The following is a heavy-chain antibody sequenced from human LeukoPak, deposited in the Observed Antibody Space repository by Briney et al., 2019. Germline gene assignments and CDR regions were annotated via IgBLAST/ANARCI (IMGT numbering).Heavy chain of an antibody. J-gene: IGHJ4*02. CDR1: GFTFSSYS. Sequence: GGSLRLSRAASGFTFSSYSMNWVRQAPGKGLEWVSSISSSSSYIYYADSVKGRFTISRDNAKNSLYLQMSSLRAEDTAVYYCAREGSSGENDYWGQGTLVTVSS. V-gene: IGHV3-21*01. CDR2: ISSSSSYI. D-gene: IGHD6-19*01. CDR3: AREGSSGENDY.